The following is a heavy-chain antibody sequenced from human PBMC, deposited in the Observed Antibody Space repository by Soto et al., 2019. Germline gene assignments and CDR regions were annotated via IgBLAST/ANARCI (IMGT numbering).Heavy chain of an antibody. V-gene: IGHV1-18*01. J-gene: IGHJ6*02. D-gene: IGHD3-16*01. CDR3: AMVDVYVTPSPQDV. CDR1: GYTFTRYG. CDR2: INTYNGKT. Sequence: QVQLVQSGAEVKNPGASVKVSCKASGYTFTRYGIGWARQAPGQGLEWMGWINTYNGKTNYVQNVQGRVTLTTDTSTSTAYMELRSLRSHDTAIYYCAMVDVYVTPSPQDVWGQGTTVIVSS.